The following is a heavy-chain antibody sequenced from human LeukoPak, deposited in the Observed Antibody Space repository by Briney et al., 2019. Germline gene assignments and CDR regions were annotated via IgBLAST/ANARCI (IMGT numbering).Heavy chain of an antibody. J-gene: IGHJ4*02. V-gene: IGHV3-7*03. CDR1: GFSFSSYW. CDR2: INRDGGDQ. D-gene: IGHD1-14*01. CDR3: ARESNWNHIDY. Sequence: GGSLRLSCSASGFSFSSYWMSWVRQAPGKGLQWMANINRDGGDQNYVDSVKGRFTISRDNSKNTLYLQMNSLRAEDTAVYYCARESNWNHIDYWGQGTLVTVFS.